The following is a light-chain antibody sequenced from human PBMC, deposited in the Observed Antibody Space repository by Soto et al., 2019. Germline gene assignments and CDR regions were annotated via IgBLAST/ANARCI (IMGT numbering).Light chain of an antibody. CDR2: AAS. CDR1: QGISSY. J-gene: IGKJ3*01. V-gene: IGKV1-9*01. CDR3: QQLNSYPLFT. Sequence: IQLTQSPSSLSASVGDRVTITCRASQGISSYLAWYQQKPGKAPKLLIYAASTLQSGVPSRFSGSGSGTDFTITISSLQPEDFATYYCQQLNSYPLFTFGPGTKVDIK.